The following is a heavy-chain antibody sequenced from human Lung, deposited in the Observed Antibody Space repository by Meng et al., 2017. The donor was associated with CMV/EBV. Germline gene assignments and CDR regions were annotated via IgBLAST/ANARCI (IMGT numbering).Heavy chain of an antibody. V-gene: IGHV4-4*02. CDR1: GGSISTSDW. Sequence: GSLRLSCAVSGGSISTSDWWSWVRQPPGKRLEWIGEVYHTGSTNYNPSLKSRVIISVDMSKNQFSLNLSSVTAADTAVYYCARDSPGGYEGYWGQGILVTVYS. CDR2: VYHTGST. D-gene: IGHD2-15*01. CDR3: ARDSPGGYEGY. J-gene: IGHJ4*02.